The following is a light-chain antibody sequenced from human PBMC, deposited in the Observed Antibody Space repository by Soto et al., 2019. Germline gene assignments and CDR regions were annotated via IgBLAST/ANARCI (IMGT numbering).Light chain of an antibody. J-gene: IGLJ1*01. V-gene: IGLV2-14*01. CDR1: SSDVGYYNY. Sequence: QSALAQPASVSGSPGQSITISCTGTSSDVGYYNYVSWFQQHPGKAPKLMISEVVNRPSGVSIRFSGSKSGDTASLTITGLQAEDEADYYCSSYAAGSIYVFGTGTKV. CDR2: EVV. CDR3: SSYAAGSIYV.